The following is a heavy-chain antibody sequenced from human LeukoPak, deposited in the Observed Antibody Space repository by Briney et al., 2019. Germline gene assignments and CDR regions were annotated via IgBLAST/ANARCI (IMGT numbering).Heavy chain of an antibody. CDR2: ISSSGSTI. J-gene: IGHJ4*02. D-gene: IGHD6-13*01. V-gene: IGHV3-11*01. Sequence: GGSLRLSCAASGFTFSDYYMSWIRQAPGKGLEWVSYISSSGSTIYYADSVKSRFTISRDNAKNSLYLQMNSLRAEDTAVYYCASLAYSSTSDYWGQGTLVTVSS. CDR3: ASLAYSSTSDY. CDR1: GFTFSDYY.